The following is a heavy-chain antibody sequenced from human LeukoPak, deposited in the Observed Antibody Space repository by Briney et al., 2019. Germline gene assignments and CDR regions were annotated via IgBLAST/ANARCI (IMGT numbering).Heavy chain of an antibody. D-gene: IGHD2/OR15-2a*01. J-gene: IGHJ4*02. CDR1: GFTFSDYY. CDR3: ARGGLSIMGY. V-gene: IGHV3-11*05. CDR2: ISGSSSDT. Sequence: GGSLRLSCAASGFTFSDYYMNWIRQAPGKGLEYISYISGSSSDTNYADSVKGRFTISRDNARNSLYLQMNSLRAEDTAVYFCARGGLSIMGYWGQGTLVTVSS.